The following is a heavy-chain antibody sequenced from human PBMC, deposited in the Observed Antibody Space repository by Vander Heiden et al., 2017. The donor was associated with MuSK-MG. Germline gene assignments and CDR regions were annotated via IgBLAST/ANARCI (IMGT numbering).Heavy chain of an antibody. CDR2: INPKSGGT. J-gene: IGHJ4*02. CDR1: GYTFTGYY. V-gene: IGHV1-2*06. CDR3: ARSRVKSNFDY. Sequence: QVQLVQSGAEGKKPGASVKVSCKASGYTFTGYYMHWVRQAPGQGLEWMGRINPKSGGTIVVQKFQGRVTMTRYTFIRTGYMEMRRHSSDDRAVECYARSRVKSNFDYWGRGRMVTVYS. D-gene: IGHD6-13*01.